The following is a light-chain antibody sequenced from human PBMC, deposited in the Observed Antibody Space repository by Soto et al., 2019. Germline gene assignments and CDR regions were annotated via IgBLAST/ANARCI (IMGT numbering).Light chain of an antibody. CDR2: DAS. J-gene: IGKJ1*01. Sequence: DIQMTQSPSTLSASVGDRVTITCRASQSISSWLAWYQQKPGKAPKLLIYDASSLESGVPSRFSGSGSGTEFTLTISSLQPDDFATYYSQQYNSYRTFGQGPKVEIK. V-gene: IGKV1-5*01. CDR1: QSISSW. CDR3: QQYNSYRT.